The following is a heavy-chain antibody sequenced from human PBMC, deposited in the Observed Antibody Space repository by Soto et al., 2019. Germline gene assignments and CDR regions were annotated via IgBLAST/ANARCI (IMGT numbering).Heavy chain of an antibody. Sequence: GGSLRLSCAASGFTFSNFWMHWVRQAPGKGVEWVSRIKSDGTRTDYADSVRGRFTISRDNAENTLYLQMNSLRGEDTAVYYSARGGLYYKYYSAMDVWGQGTTVTVSS. CDR2: IKSDGTRT. J-gene: IGHJ6*02. D-gene: IGHD5-12*01. CDR3: ARGGLYYKYYSAMDV. V-gene: IGHV3-74*01. CDR1: GFTFSNFW.